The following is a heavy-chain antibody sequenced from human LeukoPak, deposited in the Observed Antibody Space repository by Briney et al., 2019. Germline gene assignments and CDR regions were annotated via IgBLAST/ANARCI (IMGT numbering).Heavy chain of an antibody. J-gene: IGHJ4*02. CDR1: GDGFTRHT. CDR2: IRSTGDYI. Sequence: GGSLRLSCAGCGDGFTRHTMNWIRRAPGKGLEWISYIRSTGDYIFYADSVKGRFAISRDNARTSVYLQMSSLRVEDTAVYYCAREYDSRARFDSWGQGTLVTVSS. CDR3: AREYDSRARFDS. V-gene: IGHV3-21*05. D-gene: IGHD6-13*01.